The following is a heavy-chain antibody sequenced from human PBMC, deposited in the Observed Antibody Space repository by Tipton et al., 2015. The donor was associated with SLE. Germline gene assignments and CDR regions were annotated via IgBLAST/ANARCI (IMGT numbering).Heavy chain of an antibody. D-gene: IGHD2-15*01. Sequence: GSLRLSCAASGFTVSSNYMSWVRQAPGQGLEWVSVIYSGGSTYYADSVKGRFTISRDNSKNTLYLQMNSLRAEDTAVYYCARGGGSSPDGLDVWGQGTTVTVSS. J-gene: IGHJ6*02. CDR2: IYSGGST. V-gene: IGHV3-53*05. CDR1: GFTVSSNY. CDR3: ARGGGSSPDGLDV.